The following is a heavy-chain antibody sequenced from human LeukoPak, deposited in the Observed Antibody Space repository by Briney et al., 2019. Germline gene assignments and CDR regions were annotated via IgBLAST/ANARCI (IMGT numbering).Heavy chain of an antibody. CDR3: AKERNRSTSCYYY. D-gene: IGHD2-2*01. V-gene: IGHV3-23*01. CDR2: ISGSGGST. CDR1: GFTFSSYA. J-gene: IGHJ4*02. Sequence: GGSPRLSCAASGFTFSSYAMSWVRQAPGKGLEWASAISGSGGSTYYADSVKGRFTISRDNSKNTLYLQMNSLRAEDTAIYYCAKERNRSTSCYYYWGQGTLVTVSS.